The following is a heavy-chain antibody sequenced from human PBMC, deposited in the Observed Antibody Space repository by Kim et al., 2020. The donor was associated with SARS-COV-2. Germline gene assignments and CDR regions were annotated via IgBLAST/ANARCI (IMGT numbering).Heavy chain of an antibody. CDR1: GFTFSNYW. D-gene: IGHD1-1*01. V-gene: IGHV3-7*03. Sequence: EGSLRLSCAASGFTFSNYWMTWVRQAPGKGLEWVANIKEDRSKTYYVDSVKGRFTISRDNAKNSLFLHMNSLRAEDTAVYYCARWGTGNLDYWGQGTLVTVSS. CDR2: IKEDRSKT. CDR3: ARWGTGNLDY. J-gene: IGHJ4*02.